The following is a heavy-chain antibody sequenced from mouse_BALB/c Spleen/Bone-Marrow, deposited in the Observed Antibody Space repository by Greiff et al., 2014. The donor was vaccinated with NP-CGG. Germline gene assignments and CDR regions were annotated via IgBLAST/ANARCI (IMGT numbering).Heavy chain of an antibody. CDR1: GYTFTSYV. CDR2: INPYNDGT. J-gene: IGHJ2*01. CDR3: AKQGVDYFDY. V-gene: IGHV1-14*01. Sequence: VQLQQSGPELVKPGASVKMSCKASGYTFTSYVMHWVKQKPGQGLEWIGYINPYNDGTKYNEKFKGKATLTSDKSSSTAYMELSSLTSDDSAVDYCAKQGVDYFDYWGQGTTLTVSS.